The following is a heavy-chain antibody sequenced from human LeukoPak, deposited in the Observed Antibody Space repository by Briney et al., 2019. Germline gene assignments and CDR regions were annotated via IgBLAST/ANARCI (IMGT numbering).Heavy chain of an antibody. J-gene: IGHJ4*02. Sequence: GGSLRLSCAASGFTFSSYSMNWVRQAPGKGLEWVSSISSSSSYIYYADSVKGRFTISRDNAKNSLYLQMNSLRAEDTAVYYCARDGGSGYEVDYWGQGTLVTVSS. D-gene: IGHD5-12*01. CDR1: GFTFSSYS. V-gene: IGHV3-21*01. CDR3: ARDGGSGYEVDY. CDR2: ISSSSSYI.